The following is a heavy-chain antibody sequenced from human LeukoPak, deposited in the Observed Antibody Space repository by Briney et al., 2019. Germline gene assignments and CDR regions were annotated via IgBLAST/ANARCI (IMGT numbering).Heavy chain of an antibody. CDR1: GYTFNGYY. V-gene: IGHV1-2*02. CDR2: INPNNGGT. D-gene: IGHD3-9*01. CDR3: ARSPHILTGENFDY. Sequence: GASVKVSFKSSGYTFNGYYMHWVRQAPGQGLEWMGWINPNNGGTKYAQKFQDRVSMTRDTSISTAYMHLSRLRSADTAVYYCARSPHILTGENFDYWGQGTLLTVSS. J-gene: IGHJ4*02.